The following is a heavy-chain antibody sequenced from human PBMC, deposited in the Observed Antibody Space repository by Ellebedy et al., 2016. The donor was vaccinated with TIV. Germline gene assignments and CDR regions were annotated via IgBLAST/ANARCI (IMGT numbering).Heavy chain of an antibody. CDR1: GCSFSSYY. CDR3: ANMIPGRFEY. D-gene: IGHD3-16*01. V-gene: IGHV4-4*07. Sequence: SETLSLTCTVSGCSFSSYYWSWTWQPAGRGLEWIGRIYTSGRTNYNPSLKSRVTMSVDTSKTQFSLKLSSVTAADTAVYYCANMIPGRFEYWGQGTLVTVSS. CDR2: IYTSGRT. J-gene: IGHJ4*02.